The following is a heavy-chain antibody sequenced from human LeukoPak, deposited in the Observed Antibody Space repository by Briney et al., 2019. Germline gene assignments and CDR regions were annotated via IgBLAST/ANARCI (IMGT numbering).Heavy chain of an antibody. Sequence: PSETLSLTCTVSGGSISSGDYYWSWIRQPPGKGLEWIGEINHSGSTNYNPSLKSRVTISVDTSKNQFSLKLSSVTAADTAVYYCAGYHIVVVTAINGGPDAFDIWGQGTMVTVSS. CDR3: AGYHIVVVTAINGGPDAFDI. V-gene: IGHV4-39*07. CDR2: INHSGST. CDR1: GGSISSGDYY. J-gene: IGHJ3*02. D-gene: IGHD2-21*02.